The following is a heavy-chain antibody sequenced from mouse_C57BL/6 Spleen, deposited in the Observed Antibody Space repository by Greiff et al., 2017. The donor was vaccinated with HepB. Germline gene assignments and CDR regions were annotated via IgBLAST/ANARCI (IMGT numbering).Heavy chain of an antibody. D-gene: IGHD1-2*01. J-gene: IGHJ1*03. CDR2: INYDGSST. CDR1: GFTFSDYY. Sequence: DVMLVESEGGLVQPGSSMKLSCTASGFTFSDYYMAWVRQVPEKGLEWVANINYDGSSTYYLDSLKGRFIISRDNAKNILYLQMSRLKSEDTATYYCARDGYDWYFDVWGTGTTVTVSS. V-gene: IGHV5-16*01. CDR3: ARDGYDWYFDV.